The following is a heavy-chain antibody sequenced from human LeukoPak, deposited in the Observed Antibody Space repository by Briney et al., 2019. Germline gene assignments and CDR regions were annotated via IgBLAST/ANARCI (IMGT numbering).Heavy chain of an antibody. J-gene: IGHJ4*02. CDR3: AKGGGYDNFGYFDY. CDR1: GFTFDDYT. D-gene: IGHD5-12*01. V-gene: IGHV3-43*01. Sequence: GGSLRLSCAASGFTFDDYTMHWVRQAPGKGLEWVSLISWDGGSTYYADSVKGRFTISRDNSKNSLYLQMNSLRTEDTALYYCAKGGGYDNFGYFDYWDQGTLVTVSS. CDR2: ISWDGGST.